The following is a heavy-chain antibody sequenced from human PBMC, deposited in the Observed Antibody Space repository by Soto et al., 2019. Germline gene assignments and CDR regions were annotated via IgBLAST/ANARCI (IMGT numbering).Heavy chain of an antibody. CDR1: GGSISSDC. J-gene: IGHJ3*01. D-gene: IGHD5-12*01. CDR3: GRARPIDGYNSGHSYFDF. Sequence: ASETLSLTCTVSGGSISSDCWSWVRQSPGKGLEWIGYIYCSGNTNYNPSLNSRLTISVDTSKTQSSLNLITMTAADTAAYYCGRARPIDGYNSGHSYFDFWGQGTMVTVSS. V-gene: IGHV4-59*01. CDR2: IYCSGNT.